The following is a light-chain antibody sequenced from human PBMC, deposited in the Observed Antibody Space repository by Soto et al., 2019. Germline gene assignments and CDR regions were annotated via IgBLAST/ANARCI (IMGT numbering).Light chain of an antibody. CDR3: QQRSNLPWT. J-gene: IGKJ1*01. Sequence: EIVLTQSPATLSLSPGERATLSCRASQSISDTLAWYQQKPGQAPRLLIYDASNRATGIPVRFSGSGSGTDYTLTVSSLEPEDFAVYYCQQRSNLPWTFGQGTKVDIK. CDR1: QSISDT. CDR2: DAS. V-gene: IGKV3-11*01.